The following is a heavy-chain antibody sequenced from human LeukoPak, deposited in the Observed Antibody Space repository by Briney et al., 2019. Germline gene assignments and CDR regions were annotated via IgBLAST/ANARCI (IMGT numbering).Heavy chain of an antibody. V-gene: IGHV3-30*18. CDR1: GFTFSNYA. CDR2: ISYDGSNE. D-gene: IGHD1-7*01. Sequence: GRSLRLSCAASGFTFSNYAMHWVRQAPGKGLEWVAIISYDGSNEYYADSVKGRFTISRDNSKNTLFLQINSLRAEDTAVYYCAKVRVVFNWNYAYYFDSWGQGTLVTVSS. J-gene: IGHJ4*02. CDR3: AKVRVVFNWNYAYYFDS.